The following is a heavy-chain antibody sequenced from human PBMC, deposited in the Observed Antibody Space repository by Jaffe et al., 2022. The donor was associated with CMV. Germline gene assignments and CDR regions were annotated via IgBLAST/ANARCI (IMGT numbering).Heavy chain of an antibody. V-gene: IGHV4-39*01. Sequence: QLQLQESGPGLVKPSETLSLTCTVSGGSISSSSYYWGWIRQPPGKGLEWIGSIYYSGSTYYNPSLKSRVTISVDTSKNQFSLKLSSVTAADTAVYYCAGCGDYAHKGRFQHWGQGTLVTVSS. CDR1: GGSISSSSYY. CDR2: IYYSGST. CDR3: AGCGDYAHKGRFQH. J-gene: IGHJ1*01. D-gene: IGHD4-17*01.